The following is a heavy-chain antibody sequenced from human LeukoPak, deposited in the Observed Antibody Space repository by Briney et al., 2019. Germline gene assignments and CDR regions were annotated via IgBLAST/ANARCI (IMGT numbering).Heavy chain of an antibody. CDR3: ANLSEGFDY. J-gene: IGHJ4*02. D-gene: IGHD3-16*02. CDR1: GFTFSSYA. V-gene: IGHV3-30*04. Sequence: GGSLRLSCAASGFTFSSYAMHWVRQAPGKGLEWVAVISYDGSNKYYADSVKGRFTISRDNSKNTLYLQMNSLRAEDTAVYYCANLSEGFDYWGQGTLVTVSS. CDR2: ISYDGSNK.